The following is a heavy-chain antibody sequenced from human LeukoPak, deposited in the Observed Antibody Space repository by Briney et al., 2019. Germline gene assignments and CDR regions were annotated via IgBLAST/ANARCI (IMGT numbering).Heavy chain of an antibody. Sequence: ASVKVSCKASGYTFTGYYMHWVRQAPGQGLEWMGWINPNSGGTNYAQKFQGRVTMTRDTSISTAYMELSRLRSDDTAVYYCARVRSSAWYYDAFDIWGQGTMVTVSS. CDR3: ARVRSSAWYYDAFDI. CDR2: INPNSGGT. J-gene: IGHJ3*02. CDR1: GYTFTGYY. D-gene: IGHD6-19*01. V-gene: IGHV1-2*02.